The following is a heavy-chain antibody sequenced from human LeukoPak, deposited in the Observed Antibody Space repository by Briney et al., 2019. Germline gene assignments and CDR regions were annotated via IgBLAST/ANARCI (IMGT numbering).Heavy chain of an antibody. CDR1: GGSISSGDYY. Sequence: SETLSLTCTVSGGSISSGDYYWSWIRQPPGKGLEWIGYIYYSGSTYYNPSLKSRVTISVDTSKNQFSLKLSSVTAADTAIYYCARSNDHGDRNWFDPWGQGTLVSVSS. V-gene: IGHV4-30-4*01. D-gene: IGHD4-17*01. J-gene: IGHJ5*02. CDR2: IYYSGST. CDR3: ARSNDHGDRNWFDP.